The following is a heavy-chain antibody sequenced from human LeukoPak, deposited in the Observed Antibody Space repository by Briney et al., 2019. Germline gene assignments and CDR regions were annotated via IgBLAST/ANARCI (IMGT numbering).Heavy chain of an antibody. V-gene: IGHV1-69*13. J-gene: IGHJ6*04. Sequence: AASVTVSFTASGGTFSIYAISWVRQAPGQGLEWMGGIIPIFGTANYAQKFQGRVTITADESTSTAYMELSSLRSEDTAVYYCARDGEYCSSTSCSWHYGMDVWGKGTTVTVSS. CDR1: GGTFSIYA. D-gene: IGHD2-2*01. CDR2: IIPIFGTA. CDR3: ARDGEYCSSTSCSWHYGMDV.